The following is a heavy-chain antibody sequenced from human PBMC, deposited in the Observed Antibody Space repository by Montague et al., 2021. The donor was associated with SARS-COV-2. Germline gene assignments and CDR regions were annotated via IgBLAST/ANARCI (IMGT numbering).Heavy chain of an antibody. CDR3: AKDGDELAWGALDI. CDR2: VDYSGLT. Sequence: SETLSLTCTVSRDSISSHNYFWAWIRQPPGKGLEWIGSVDYSGLTFYNPSLESRVTISVDTSKKQFSLKVNSVTAADTAVYYCAKDGDELAWGALDIWGQGTMVTVSS. J-gene: IGHJ3*02. CDR1: RDSISSHNYF. D-gene: IGHD3-10*01. V-gene: IGHV4-39*07.